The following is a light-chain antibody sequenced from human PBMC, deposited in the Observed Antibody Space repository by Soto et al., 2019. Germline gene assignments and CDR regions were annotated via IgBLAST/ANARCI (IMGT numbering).Light chain of an antibody. CDR2: DDS. Sequence: LTQPPSMSVAPGQTARITCGGNNIGSKTVHWYQQKTGQAPVLVVYDDSDRPSGIPERFSGSNSGNTATLTISRAEAGDEADYYCQVWDVSTVHYVFGTGTKVTVL. CDR3: QVWDVSTVHYV. J-gene: IGLJ1*01. CDR1: NIGSKT. V-gene: IGLV3-21*02.